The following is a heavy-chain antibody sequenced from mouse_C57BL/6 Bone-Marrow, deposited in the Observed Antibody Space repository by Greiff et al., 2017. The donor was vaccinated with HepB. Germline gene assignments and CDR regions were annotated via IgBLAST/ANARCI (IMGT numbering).Heavy chain of an antibody. CDR2: IWSDGST. CDR1: GFSLTSYG. V-gene: IGHV2-6*03. CDR3: ARPYSNYEAWFAY. J-gene: IGHJ4*01. Sequence: QVQLKESGPGLVAPSQSLSITCTVSGFSLTSYGVHWVRQPPGKGLEWLVVIWSDGSTTYNSALKSRLSISKDNSKSQVFLKMNSLQTDDTAMYYCARPYSNYEAWFAYWGQGTSVTVSS. D-gene: IGHD2-5*01.